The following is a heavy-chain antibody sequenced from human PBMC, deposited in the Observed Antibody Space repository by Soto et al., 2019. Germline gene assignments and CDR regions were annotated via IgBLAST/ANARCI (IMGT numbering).Heavy chain of an antibody. J-gene: IGHJ6*02. CDR3: ARAAKNHYDSSGYYPSYYYYYGMDV. V-gene: IGHV1-69*13. CDR2: IIPIFGTA. Sequence: SVKVSCKASGGTFSSYAISWVRQAPGQGLEWMGGIIPIFGTANYAQKFQGRVTITADESTSTAYMELSSLRSEDTAVYYCARAAKNHYDSSGYYPSYYYYYGMDVWGQGTTVTVSS. CDR1: GGTFSSYA. D-gene: IGHD3-22*01.